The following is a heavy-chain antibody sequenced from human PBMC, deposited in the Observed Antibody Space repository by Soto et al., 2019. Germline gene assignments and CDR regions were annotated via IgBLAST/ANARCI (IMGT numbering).Heavy chain of an antibody. CDR3: ARDPELPFRTNSMDV. CDR2: ISSSSSTI. D-gene: IGHD3-10*01. J-gene: IGHJ6*02. V-gene: IGHV3-48*02. Sequence: GSLILSCAASGFTFSSYSMNWVRQAPGKGLEWVSYISSSSSTIYYADSVKGRFTISRDNAKNSLYLQMNSLRDEDTAVYYCARDPELPFRTNSMDVWGQGTTVTVSS. CDR1: GFTFSSYS.